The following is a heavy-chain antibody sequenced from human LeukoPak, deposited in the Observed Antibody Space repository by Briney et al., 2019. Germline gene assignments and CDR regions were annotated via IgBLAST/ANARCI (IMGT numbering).Heavy chain of an antibody. CDR1: GGSISSYY. D-gene: IGHD3-22*01. Sequence: PSETLSLTCTVSGGSISSYYWSWIRQPPGKGLEWIGYIYYSGSTNYNPSLKSRVTISVDTSKNQFSLKLSSVTAADTAVYYCARAPYYYDSSGYYSYYYYYMDVWGKGTTVTVSS. J-gene: IGHJ6*03. V-gene: IGHV4-59*01. CDR2: IYYSGST. CDR3: ARAPYYYDSSGYYSYYYYYMDV.